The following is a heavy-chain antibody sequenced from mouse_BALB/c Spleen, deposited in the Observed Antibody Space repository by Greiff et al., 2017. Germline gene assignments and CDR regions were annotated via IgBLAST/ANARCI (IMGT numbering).Heavy chain of an antibody. Sequence: EVKLMESGGGLVQPGGSRKLSCAASGFTFSSFGMHWVRQAPEKGLEWVAYISSGSSTIYYADTVKGRFTISRDNPKNTLFLQMTSLRSEDTAMYYCARWGWLLPSWVYWGQGTSVTVSS. V-gene: IGHV5-17*02. D-gene: IGHD2-3*01. CDR3: ARWGWLLPSWVY. CDR1: GFTFSSFG. CDR2: ISSGSSTI. J-gene: IGHJ4*01.